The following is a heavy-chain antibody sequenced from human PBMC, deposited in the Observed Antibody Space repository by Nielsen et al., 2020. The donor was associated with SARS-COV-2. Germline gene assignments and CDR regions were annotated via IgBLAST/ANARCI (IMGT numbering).Heavy chain of an antibody. CDR3: AINSYYYYDSSGYYLDY. CDR2: IIPIFGTA. J-gene: IGHJ4*02. CDR1: GGTFSSYA. D-gene: IGHD3-22*01. Sequence: SVKVSCKASGGTFSSYAISWVRQAPGQGLEWMGGIIPIFGTANYAQKFQGRVTITADESTSTAYMELSRLRSDDTAVYYCAINSYYYYDSSGYYLDYWGQGTLVTVSS. V-gene: IGHV1-69*13.